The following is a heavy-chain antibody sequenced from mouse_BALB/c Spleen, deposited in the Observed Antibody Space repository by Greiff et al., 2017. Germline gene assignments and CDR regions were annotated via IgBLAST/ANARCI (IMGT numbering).Heavy chain of an antibody. V-gene: IGHV5-9-4*01. Sequence: EVKVVESGGGLVKPGGSLKLSCAASGFTFSSYAMSWVRQSPEKRLEWVAEISSGGSYTYYPDTVTGRFTISRDNAKNTLYLEMSSLRSEDTAMYYCARAYGNYYFDYWGQGTTLTVSS. D-gene: IGHD2-1*01. CDR2: ISSGGSYT. CDR3: ARAYGNYYFDY. J-gene: IGHJ2*01. CDR1: GFTFSSYA.